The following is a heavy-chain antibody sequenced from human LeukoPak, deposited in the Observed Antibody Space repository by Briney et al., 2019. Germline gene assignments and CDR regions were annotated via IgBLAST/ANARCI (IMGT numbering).Heavy chain of an antibody. CDR1: GGSISSSSYS. Sequence: SETLSLTRIVSGGSISSSSYSWGWIRQPPGKGLEWIGEINHSGSTNYNPSLKSRVTISVDTSKNQFSLKLSSVTAADTAVYYCARPEGDWFDPWGQGTLVTVSS. CDR3: ARPEGDWFDP. V-gene: IGHV4-39*07. J-gene: IGHJ5*02. CDR2: INHSGST. D-gene: IGHD3-16*01.